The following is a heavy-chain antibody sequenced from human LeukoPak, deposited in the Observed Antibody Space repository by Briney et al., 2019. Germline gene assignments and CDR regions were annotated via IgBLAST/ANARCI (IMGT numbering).Heavy chain of an antibody. CDR3: VRDFRSADY. J-gene: IGHJ4*02. V-gene: IGHV3-74*01. Sequence: PGGSLRLSCVASGFTFSSYAMHWVRQAPGKGPMWVSRICPDGTVTNYADSVKARFSISRDNARNTVYLQMNSLRAEDTAVYYCVRDFRSADYWGQGTLVTVSS. CDR2: ICPDGTVT. CDR1: GFTFSSYA.